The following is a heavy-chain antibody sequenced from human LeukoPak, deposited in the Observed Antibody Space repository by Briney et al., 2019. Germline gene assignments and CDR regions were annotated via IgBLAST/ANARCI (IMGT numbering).Heavy chain of an antibody. D-gene: IGHD5-12*01. CDR3: ATDTERGYSGYVNY. V-gene: IGHV1-24*01. CDR1: GYTLTELS. J-gene: IGHJ4*02. CDR2: FDPEDGET. Sequence: ASVKVSCKASGYTLTELSMHWVRQAPGKGLEWMGGFDPEDGETIYAQKFQGRVTMTEDTSTDTAYMELSSLRSEDTAVYYCATDTERGYSGYVNYWGQGTLVTVSS.